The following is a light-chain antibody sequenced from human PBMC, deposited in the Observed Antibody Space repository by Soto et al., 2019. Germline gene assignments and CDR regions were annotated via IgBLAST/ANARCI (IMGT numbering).Light chain of an antibody. J-gene: IGLJ1*01. CDR1: NSDVGGYNY. Sequence: QSVLTQPASVSGSPGQSITISCTGTNSDVGGYNYVSWYQQHPGKAPKHMIYEVNNPPSGVSNRFSGSKSGNPASLTISGLQAEDEADYYCSSYTSSSPRVFGTGTNVTVL. CDR3: SSYTSSSPRV. CDR2: EVN. V-gene: IGLV2-14*01.